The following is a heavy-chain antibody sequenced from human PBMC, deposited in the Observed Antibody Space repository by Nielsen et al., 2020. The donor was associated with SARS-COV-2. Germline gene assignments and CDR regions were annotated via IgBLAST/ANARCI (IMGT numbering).Heavy chain of an antibody. V-gene: IGHV1-2*06. Sequence: ASVKVSCKASGYTFTCSYVHWVRQAPGQGLEWMGRINPYSGGTNYAQKFQGTVTMTRDASISTVYMELTSDDTAVYYCARARATIFGLVMSYGMDVWGQGTTVAVSS. D-gene: IGHD3/OR15-3a*01. CDR2: INPYSGGT. J-gene: IGHJ6*02. CDR3: ARARATIFGLVMSYGMDV. CDR1: GYTFTCSY.